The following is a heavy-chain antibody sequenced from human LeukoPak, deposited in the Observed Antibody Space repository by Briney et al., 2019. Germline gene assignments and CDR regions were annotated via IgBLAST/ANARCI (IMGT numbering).Heavy chain of an antibody. Sequence: SETLSLTCTVSGGSISSYYWSWIRQPAGKGLEWIGRIYTSGSTNYSPSLKSRVTMSVDTSKNQFSLKLSSVTAADTAVYYCASMYSSGLYERVNYWGQRTLVTVSS. CDR2: IYTSGST. V-gene: IGHV4-4*07. CDR1: GGSISSYY. J-gene: IGHJ4*02. CDR3: ASMYSSGLYERVNY. D-gene: IGHD6-19*01.